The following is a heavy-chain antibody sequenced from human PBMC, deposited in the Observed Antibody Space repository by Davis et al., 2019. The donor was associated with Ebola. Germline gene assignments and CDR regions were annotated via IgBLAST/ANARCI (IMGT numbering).Heavy chain of an antibody. Sequence: GQSLKISCAASGFTFSSYAMSWVRQAPGKGLEWVSAISGSGATITYADSVRGRFTISRDNSQNTVYLQMNSLRAEDTAVYYCARDGYSYGHLGHWGQGILVTVSS. D-gene: IGHD5-18*01. CDR2: ISGSGATI. J-gene: IGHJ4*02. CDR3: ARDGYSYGHLGH. CDR1: GFTFSSYA. V-gene: IGHV3-23*01.